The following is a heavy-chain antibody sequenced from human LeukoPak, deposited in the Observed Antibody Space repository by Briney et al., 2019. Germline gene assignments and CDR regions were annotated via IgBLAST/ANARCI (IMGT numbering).Heavy chain of an antibody. V-gene: IGHV1-69*06. CDR2: IIPIFGTA. Sequence: GASVKVSCKASGYTFTSYDINWVRQATGQGLEWMGGIIPIFGTANYAQKFQGRVTITADKSTSTAYMELSSLRSEDTAVYYCARQSGSYFSVGPAYYYYYMDVWGKGTTVTVSS. D-gene: IGHD3-10*01. J-gene: IGHJ6*03. CDR3: ARQSGSYFSVGPAYYYYYMDV. CDR1: GYTFTSYD.